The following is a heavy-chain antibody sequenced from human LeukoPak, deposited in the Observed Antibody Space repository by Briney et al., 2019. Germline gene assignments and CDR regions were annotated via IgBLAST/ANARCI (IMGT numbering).Heavy chain of an antibody. CDR3: ARQGASIFGTVGYYYYMDV. D-gene: IGHD3-3*01. J-gene: IGHJ6*03. Sequence: SETLSLTCTVPGGSITSSAFHWGWIRQSPGKGLEWVGPIFYNESTNYNPSLKSRLTISVDKSKNQFYVKLTSVTAADTTVYYCARQGASIFGTVGYYYYMDVWGKGTTVTVSS. V-gene: IGHV4-39*01. CDR1: GGSITSSAFH. CDR2: IFYNEST.